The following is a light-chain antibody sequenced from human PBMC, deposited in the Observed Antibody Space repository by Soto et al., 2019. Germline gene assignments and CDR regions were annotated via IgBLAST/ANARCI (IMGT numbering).Light chain of an antibody. Sequence: ATQMTQSPSSMSASLGDRVTITCRASQDIRSDVSWYQQKPGKAPKHLIYAASRLQSGVPSRFSGSGSGTDFALTISSLQPEDIATYYCLQDYSYPRTFGQGTKVEIK. CDR1: QDIRSD. CDR2: AAS. J-gene: IGKJ1*01. V-gene: IGKV1-6*01. CDR3: LQDYSYPRT.